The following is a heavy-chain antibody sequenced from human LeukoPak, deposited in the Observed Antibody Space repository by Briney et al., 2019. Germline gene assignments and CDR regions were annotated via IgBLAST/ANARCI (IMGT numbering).Heavy chain of an antibody. V-gene: IGHV4-30-2*01. CDR1: GGSISSGGYS. Sequence: SQTLSLTCAVSGGSISSGGYSWSWIRRPPGKGLEWIGYIYHSGSTNYNPSLKSRVTISVDTSKNQFSLKLSSVTAADTAVYYCARGARVPTEHIAVAGTRVYFDYWGQGTLVTVSS. CDR3: ARGARVPTEHIAVAGTRVYFDY. CDR2: IYHSGST. D-gene: IGHD6-19*01. J-gene: IGHJ4*02.